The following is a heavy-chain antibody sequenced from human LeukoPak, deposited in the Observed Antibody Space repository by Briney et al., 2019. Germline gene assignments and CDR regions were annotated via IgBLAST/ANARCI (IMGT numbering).Heavy chain of an antibody. Sequence: PSQTLSLTCTVSGGSISSGDYYWSWIRQPPGKGLEWIGYIYYSGSTYYNPSLKSRVTISVDTSKNQFSLKLSSVTAADTAVYNCAREPNYYDSSGYLDYWGQGTLVTVSS. D-gene: IGHD3-22*01. CDR1: GGSISSGDYY. CDR3: AREPNYYDSSGYLDY. CDR2: IYYSGST. J-gene: IGHJ4*02. V-gene: IGHV4-30-4*08.